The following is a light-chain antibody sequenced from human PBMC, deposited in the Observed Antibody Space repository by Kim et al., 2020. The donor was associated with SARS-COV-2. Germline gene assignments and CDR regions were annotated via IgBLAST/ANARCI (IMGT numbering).Light chain of an antibody. Sequence: ASVGDRVTISCQASQDISNHLKWYQQKPGKAPKLLIYDGSILEAGVPSRFSGRGSGTDFTFSIRSLQPEDIATYYCQQYDNFPRTFGGGTKVDIK. V-gene: IGKV1-33*01. J-gene: IGKJ4*01. CDR2: DGS. CDR1: QDISNH. CDR3: QQYDNFPRT.